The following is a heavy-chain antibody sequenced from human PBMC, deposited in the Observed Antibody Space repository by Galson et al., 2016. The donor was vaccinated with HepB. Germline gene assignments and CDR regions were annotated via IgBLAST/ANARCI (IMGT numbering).Heavy chain of an antibody. CDR3: ARAYYYDSSGYYRYYYYMDV. V-gene: IGHV4-38-2*01. J-gene: IGHJ6*03. CDR2: IFHTGGT. Sequence: ETLSLTCAVSGYSISSVYYWGWIRQPPGKGLEWIGTIFHTGGTYYSPSLKSRVTISMNTSKNQFSLKLSSVTAADTAVYYCARAYYYDSSGYYRYYYYMDVWGKGTTVTVSS. CDR1: GYSISSVYY. D-gene: IGHD3-22*01.